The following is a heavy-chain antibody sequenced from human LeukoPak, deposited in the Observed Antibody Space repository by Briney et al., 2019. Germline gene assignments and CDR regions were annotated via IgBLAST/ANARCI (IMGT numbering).Heavy chain of an antibody. D-gene: IGHD6-25*01. CDR2: ISSSSSYI. CDR3: ANQPNSSGYYYYYYMDV. J-gene: IGHJ6*03. CDR1: GFTFSDYY. V-gene: IGHV3-11*06. Sequence: GGSLRLSCAASGFTFSDYYMSWIRQAPGKGLEWVSSISSSSSYIYYADSVKGRFTISRDNAKNSLYLQMNSLRAEDTAVYYCANQPNSSGYYYYYYMDVWGKGTTVTVSS.